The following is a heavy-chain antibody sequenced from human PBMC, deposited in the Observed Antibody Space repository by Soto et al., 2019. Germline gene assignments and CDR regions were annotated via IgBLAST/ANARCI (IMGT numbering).Heavy chain of an antibody. V-gene: IGHV3-23*04. Sequence: EVHLAESGGGLVQPGGSLRLSCVASGFIFTDHWMHWVRQAPGKGLEWVSVITGSGGGTYFVDSVKGRFTISRDNSKNTVYLQMNSLRAEDTAVYYCAKRPLTAAGFDYWGQGTLVTVSS. D-gene: IGHD6-13*01. J-gene: IGHJ4*02. CDR3: AKRPLTAAGFDY. CDR2: ITGSGGGT. CDR1: GFIFTDHW.